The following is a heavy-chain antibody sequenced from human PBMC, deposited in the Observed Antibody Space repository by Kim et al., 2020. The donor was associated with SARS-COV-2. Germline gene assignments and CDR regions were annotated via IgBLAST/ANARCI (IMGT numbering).Heavy chain of an antibody. CDR1: LFTFIYFY. CDR2: IIIIFTTI. D-gene: IGHD3-16*01. V-gene: IGHV3-11*01. CDR3: VRETDDYDYGAIVAFDI. J-gene: IGHJ3*02. Sequence: GGSLRLSCASSLFTFIYFYIIFILHSPFNFLYFLSYIIIIFTTIYYSYSVNFRFTISMDNARNSLYLQMNSLRAEDTAIYYCVRETDDYDYGAIVAFDIWGQGTMVTVSS.